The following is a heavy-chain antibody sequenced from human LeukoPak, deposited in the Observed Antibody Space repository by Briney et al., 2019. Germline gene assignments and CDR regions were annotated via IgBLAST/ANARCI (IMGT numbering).Heavy chain of an antibody. CDR2: ISYDGSNK. CDR1: GFTFSSYA. V-gene: IGHV3-30-3*01. CDR3: ARVHSGYVWYFDY. J-gene: IGHJ4*02. Sequence: PGGSLRLSCAASGFTFSSYAMHWVRQAPGKGLEWVAVISYDGSNKYYADSVKGRFTISRDNFKNTLYLQMNSLRAEDTAVYHCARVHSGYVWYFDYWGQGTLVTVSS. D-gene: IGHD5-12*01.